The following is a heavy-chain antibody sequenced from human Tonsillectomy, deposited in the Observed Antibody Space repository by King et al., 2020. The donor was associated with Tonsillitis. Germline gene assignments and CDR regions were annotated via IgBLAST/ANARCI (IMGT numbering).Heavy chain of an antibody. CDR2: IDWNDVK. Sequence: FTLKESGPALVKPTQTLTLTCTFSGFSLTTSGMCLSWIRQPPGKALEWLALIDWNDVKYYSASLKTRLTISRDTSKNQVVLTMTNMDPVDTATYFCARNQYTHGWTYYHGTDVWGQGTTVTVSS. J-gene: IGHJ6*02. CDR3: ARNQYTHGWTYYHGTDV. D-gene: IGHD6-19*01. CDR1: GFSLTTSGMC. V-gene: IGHV2-70*01.